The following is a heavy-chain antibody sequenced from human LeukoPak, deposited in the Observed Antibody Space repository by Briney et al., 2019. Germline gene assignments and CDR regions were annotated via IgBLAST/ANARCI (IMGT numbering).Heavy chain of an antibody. V-gene: IGHV3-21*01. Sequence: GGSLRLSCAPSGFTSRGYRMNCGRQAPGKGLGWVSSISSCSSYIYYADSVKGRFTISRDNAKNSLYLQMNSLRAEDTAVYYCASSEQWLVRGFDYWGQGTLVTVSS. D-gene: IGHD6-19*01. CDR2: ISSCSSYI. CDR3: ASSEQWLVRGFDY. CDR1: GFTSRGYR. J-gene: IGHJ4*02.